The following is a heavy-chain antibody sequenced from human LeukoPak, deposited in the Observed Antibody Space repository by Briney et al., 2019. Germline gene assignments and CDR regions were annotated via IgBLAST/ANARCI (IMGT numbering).Heavy chain of an antibody. V-gene: IGHV4-39*01. Sequence: SQTLSLTCTVSGGSISSGGYYWGWIRQPPGKGLEWIASINDVENTYYNPPLRSRVSISVDTSKNQCSLRLSSVTAADTAVYYCASQRDQSTGRTFDYWGQGTLVTVS. D-gene: IGHD1-1*01. J-gene: IGHJ4*02. CDR1: GGSISSGGYY. CDR2: INDVENT. CDR3: ASQRDQSTGRTFDY.